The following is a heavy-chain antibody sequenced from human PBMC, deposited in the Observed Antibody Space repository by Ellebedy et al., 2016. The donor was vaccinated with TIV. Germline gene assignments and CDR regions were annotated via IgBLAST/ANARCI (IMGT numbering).Heavy chain of an antibody. CDR3: ARGERAYDYLCDY. Sequence: GESLKISCATSGFTFSNYGMHWVRQAPGKGLEWVAVIWFDGSKKYYSDSVKGRFIISRDDSKNTMFLQMSSLRAEDTAVYYCARGERAYDYLCDYWGQGTLVTVSS. V-gene: IGHV3-33*01. D-gene: IGHD4/OR15-4a*01. CDR2: IWFDGSKK. CDR1: GFTFSNYG. J-gene: IGHJ4*02.